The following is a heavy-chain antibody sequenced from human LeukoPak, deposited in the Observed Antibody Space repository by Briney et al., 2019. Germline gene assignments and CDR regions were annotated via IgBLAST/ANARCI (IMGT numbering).Heavy chain of an antibody. Sequence: SVKVSCKASGGTFNSYAISWVRQAPGQGLEWMGGIIPIFGTANYAQKFQGRVTITADKSTSTAYMELSSLRSEDTAVYYCARDLPGRMIASIWGQGTLVTVSS. V-gene: IGHV1-69*06. D-gene: IGHD3-22*01. J-gene: IGHJ4*02. CDR3: ARDLPGRMIASI. CDR1: GGTFNSYA. CDR2: IIPIFGTA.